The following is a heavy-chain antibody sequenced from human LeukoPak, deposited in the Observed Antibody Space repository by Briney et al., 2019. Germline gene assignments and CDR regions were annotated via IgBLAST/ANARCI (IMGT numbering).Heavy chain of an antibody. D-gene: IGHD2-15*01. J-gene: IGHJ4*02. CDR2: ISSSSSYI. CDR3: ARLSGGLRYYFDY. CDR1: GFTFSSYS. Sequence: GGSLRLSCAASGFTFSSYSMNWVRQAPGKGLEWVSSISSSSSYIYYADSVKGRFTISRDNAKNSLYLQMNSLRAEDTAVYYCARLSGGLRYYFDYWGQGTLVTVSS. V-gene: IGHV3-21*01.